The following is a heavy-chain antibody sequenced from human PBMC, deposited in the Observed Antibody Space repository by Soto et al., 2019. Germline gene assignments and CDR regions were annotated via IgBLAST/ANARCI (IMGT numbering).Heavy chain of an antibody. V-gene: IGHV3-23*01. J-gene: IGHJ6*02. CDR2: ISGSGGST. CDR1: GFTFSSYA. D-gene: IGHD3-22*01. CDR3: AKMYYYDSSGYYRSDGMDV. Sequence: GGSLRLSCAASGFTFSSYAMSWVRQAPGKGLEWVSAISGSGGSTYYADSVKGRFTISRDNSKNTLYLQMNSLRAEDTAVYYCAKMYYYDSSGYYRSDGMDVWGQGTTVTV.